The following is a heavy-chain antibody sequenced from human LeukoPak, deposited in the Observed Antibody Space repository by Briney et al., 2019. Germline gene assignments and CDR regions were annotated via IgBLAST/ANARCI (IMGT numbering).Heavy chain of an antibody. D-gene: IGHD2-2*01. CDR1: GGTFSSYA. CDR2: IIPIFGTA. V-gene: IGHV1-69*13. Sequence: SVKVSCKASGGTFSSYAISWVRQAPGQGLEWMGGIIPIFGTANYAQEFQGRVTITADESTTTAYMELSSLRSEDTAVYYCARDRNIVVVPAARVDWFDPWGQGTLVTVSS. J-gene: IGHJ5*02. CDR3: ARDRNIVVVPAARVDWFDP.